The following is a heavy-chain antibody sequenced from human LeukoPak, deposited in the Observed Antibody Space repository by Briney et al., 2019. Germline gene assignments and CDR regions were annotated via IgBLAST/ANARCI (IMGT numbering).Heavy chain of an antibody. CDR2: ISYSGNT. CDR1: GGSISSYY. J-gene: IGHJ4*02. CDR3: ARDNIDSSTISYYFDY. Sequence: EALSLTCTVSGGSISSYYWSWIRPPPGKGLEWTGYISYSGNTNYNPSLKSRVTISLDTSKNQFSLKLSSVTAADTAVYYCARDNIDSSTISYYFDYWGQGTLVTVSS. V-gene: IGHV4-59*13. D-gene: IGHD2-2*01.